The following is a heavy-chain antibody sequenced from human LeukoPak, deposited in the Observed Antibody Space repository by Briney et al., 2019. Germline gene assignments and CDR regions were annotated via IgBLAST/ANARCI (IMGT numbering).Heavy chain of an antibody. CDR1: GFTFSSYA. CDR3: TRVVVVITPMDAFDI. D-gene: IGHD3-22*01. Sequence: PGGSLRLSCAASGFTFSSYAMHWVRQAPGKGLEWVAVISYDGSNKYYADSVKGRFTISRDNSKNTLYLQMNSLRAEDTAVYYCTRVVVVITPMDAFDIWGQGTMVTVSS. CDR2: ISYDGSNK. J-gene: IGHJ3*02. V-gene: IGHV3-30-3*01.